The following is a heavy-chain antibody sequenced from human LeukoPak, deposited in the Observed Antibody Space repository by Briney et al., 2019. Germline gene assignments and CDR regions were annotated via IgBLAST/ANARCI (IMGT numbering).Heavy chain of an antibody. V-gene: IGHV4-59*08. Sequence: SETLCLTCAVSGGSITGHYWNWIRQTPGMRLEWIGYTSYSRTTIYNSYFKGRATMSIDTSKNQLYLNLTSVTATDTAVYYCAKLGHSDGWYLGAFDIWGQGTTVIVSS. D-gene: IGHD6-19*01. CDR1: GGSITGHY. CDR2: TSYSRTT. J-gene: IGHJ3*02. CDR3: AKLGHSDGWYLGAFDI.